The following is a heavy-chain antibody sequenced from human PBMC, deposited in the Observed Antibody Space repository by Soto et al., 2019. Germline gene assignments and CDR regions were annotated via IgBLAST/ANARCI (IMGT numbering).Heavy chain of an antibody. CDR3: ARLSSLSYYYYGMDV. CDR2: IYYSGST. J-gene: IGHJ6*02. D-gene: IGHD6-6*01. Sequence: QVQLQESGPGLVKPSQTLSLTCTVSGGSISSGDYYWSWIRQPPGKGLEWIGYIYYSGSTYYNPSIKSRVTISVDTSKNQFSLKLSSVTAADTAVYYCARLSSLSYYYYGMDVWGQGTTVTVSS. V-gene: IGHV4-30-4*01. CDR1: GGSISSGDYY.